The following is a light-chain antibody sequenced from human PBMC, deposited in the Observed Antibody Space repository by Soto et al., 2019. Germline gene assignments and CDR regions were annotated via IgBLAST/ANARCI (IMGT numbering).Light chain of an antibody. V-gene: IGLV2-14*01. CDR3: TSYSSSSTYVV. J-gene: IGLJ2*01. Sequence: QSVLTQPASVSGFPGQSITISCTGTSSDVGRYKYVCWYQQLPGRAPRLMIYEVSNRPSGVSNRFSGSKSGNTASLTISGLQADDEGDYYCTSYSSSSTYVVFGGGTKLTVL. CDR2: EVS. CDR1: SSDVGRYKY.